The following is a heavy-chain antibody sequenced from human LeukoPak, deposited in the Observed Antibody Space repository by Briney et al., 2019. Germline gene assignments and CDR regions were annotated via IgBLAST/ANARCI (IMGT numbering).Heavy chain of an antibody. V-gene: IGHV3-23*01. J-gene: IGHJ4*02. D-gene: IGHD5-18*01. Sequence: GGSPRLSCAASGFTFSSYAMSWVRQAPGKGLEWVSAISGSGGSTYYADSVKGRFTISRDNSKNTLYLQMNSLRAEDTAVYYCAKTMLNQEAMVPFDYWGQGTLVTVSS. CDR2: ISGSGGST. CDR3: AKTMLNQEAMVPFDY. CDR1: GFTFSSYA.